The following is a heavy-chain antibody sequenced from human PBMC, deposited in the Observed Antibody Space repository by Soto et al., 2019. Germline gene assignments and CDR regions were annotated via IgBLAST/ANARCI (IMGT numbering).Heavy chain of an antibody. D-gene: IGHD2-15*01. CDR2: IYHSGST. J-gene: IGHJ4*02. Sequence: QVQLQESGPGLVKPSGTLSLTCVVSGGSISSSNWWTWVRQPPGKGLEWIGEIYHSGSTNYNPSLKSRVTISIDGSTNQFSLMQTSVTAADTAVYYCAREGMYCTGGSCYPTHFHYWGQGTLVTVSS. CDR1: GGSISSSNW. CDR3: AREGMYCTGGSCYPTHFHY. V-gene: IGHV4-4*02.